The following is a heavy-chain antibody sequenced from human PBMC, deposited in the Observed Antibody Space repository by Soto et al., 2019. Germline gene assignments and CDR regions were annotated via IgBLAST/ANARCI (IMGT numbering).Heavy chain of an antibody. CDR1: GSTFSSCG. V-gene: IGHV1-18*01. CDR3: ARDVVTRWYYYYYGMDV. Sequence: SVKVCCKASGSTFSSCGISWVRQAHGQGLEWMGWISAYNGNTNYAQKLQGRVTMTTDTSTSTAYMELRSLRSDDTAVYYCARDVVTRWYYYYYGMDVWGQGTTVTVSS. J-gene: IGHJ6*02. CDR2: ISAYNGNT. D-gene: IGHD2-15*01.